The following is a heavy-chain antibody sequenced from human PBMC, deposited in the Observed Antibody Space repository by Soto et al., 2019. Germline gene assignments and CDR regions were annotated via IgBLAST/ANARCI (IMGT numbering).Heavy chain of an antibody. J-gene: IGHJ6*02. V-gene: IGHV3-23*01. Sequence: LRLSCAASGFTFSSYAMSWVRQAPGKGLEWVSAISGSGGSTYYADSVKGRFTISRDNSKNTLYLQMNSLRAEDTAVYYCAPDVLLWFGELSGAHYYYGMDVWGQGTTVTVSS. CDR1: GFTFSSYA. D-gene: IGHD3-10*01. CDR3: APDVLLWFGELSGAHYYYGMDV. CDR2: ISGSGGST.